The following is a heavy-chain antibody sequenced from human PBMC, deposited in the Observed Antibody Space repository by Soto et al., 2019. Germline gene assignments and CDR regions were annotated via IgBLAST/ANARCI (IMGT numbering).Heavy chain of an antibody. CDR2: IYYSGST. CDR3: ARHPSGYDPYMDV. J-gene: IGHJ6*03. Sequence: SETLSLTCTISGGSISSSSYYWGWIRQPPGKGLEWIGSIYYSGSTYYNPSLKSRVTISVDTSKNQFSLKLSSVTAADTAVYYCARHPSGYDPYMDVWGKGTTVTVSS. V-gene: IGHV4-39*01. D-gene: IGHD5-12*01. CDR1: GGSISSSSYY.